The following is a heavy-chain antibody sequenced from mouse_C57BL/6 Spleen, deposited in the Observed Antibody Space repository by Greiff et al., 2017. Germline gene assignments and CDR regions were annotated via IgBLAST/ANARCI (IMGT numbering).Heavy chain of an antibody. CDR3: ARGLGYYSSSYGYFDV. J-gene: IGHJ1*03. D-gene: IGHD1-1*01. V-gene: IGHV1-82*01. Sequence: VKLMESGPELVKPGASVKISCKASGYAFSRSWMNWVKQRHGMGLEWIGRFYPGDGDTNSTGKFKGKATLTADKSSSTAYMQLSSLTSEDSAVYFGARGLGYYSSSYGYFDVWGTGTTVTVSS. CDR1: GYAFSRSW. CDR2: FYPGDGDT.